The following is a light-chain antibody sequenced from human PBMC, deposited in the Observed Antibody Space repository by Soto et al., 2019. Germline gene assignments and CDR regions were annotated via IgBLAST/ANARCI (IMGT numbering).Light chain of an antibody. CDR2: GAT. CDR3: QQYKDWPPWT. V-gene: IGKV3-15*01. J-gene: IGKJ1*01. CDR1: ESISNN. Sequence: EIVMTQSPVTLSVSPGERAALSCRASESISNNLAWYQQKPGQAPRLLMYGATTRATGIPTRFSGSGSGTEFTLTISNLQSEDSAVYYCQQYKDWPPWTFGQGTKVDIK.